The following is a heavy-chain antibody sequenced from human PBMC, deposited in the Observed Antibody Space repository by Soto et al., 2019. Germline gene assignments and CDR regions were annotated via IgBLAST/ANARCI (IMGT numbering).Heavy chain of an antibody. CDR3: ARRAVTSPHYYSDMDV. V-gene: IGHV4-59*08. CDR2: IYYSGRT. J-gene: IGHJ6*03. Sequence: QVQLQESGPGLVKPSETLSLTCTVSGGSISSYYWNWIRQPPGKGLEWIGYIYYSGRTNYNPSLKSRVTISVDTSKNQFSLKLSSVTAADTAVYYCARRAVTSPHYYSDMDVWGKGTTVTVSS. D-gene: IGHD4-17*01. CDR1: GGSISSYY.